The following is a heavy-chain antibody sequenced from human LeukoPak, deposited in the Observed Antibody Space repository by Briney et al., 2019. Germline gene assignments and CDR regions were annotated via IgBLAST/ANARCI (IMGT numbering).Heavy chain of an antibody. V-gene: IGHV1-69*04. Sequence: SGKLSCKASGCTFSSYAISWVRQAPGPGLEWMGRIIPILGIANYAQKFQGRVTITADKSTSTAYMELSSLRSEDTAVYYCASTSQTNWFEPGGQGTLVSVSS. CDR2: IIPILGIA. J-gene: IGHJ5*02. CDR1: GCTFSSYA. CDR3: ASTSQTNWFEP.